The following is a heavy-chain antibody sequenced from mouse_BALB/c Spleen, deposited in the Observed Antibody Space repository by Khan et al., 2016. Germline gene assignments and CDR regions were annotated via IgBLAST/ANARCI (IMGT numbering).Heavy chain of an antibody. CDR1: GYTFTDYS. V-gene: IGHV9-2-1*01. D-gene: IGHD1-1*01. CDR3: APSTTVPFAY. CDR2: INTETGEP. J-gene: IGHJ3*01. Sequence: QIQLVQSGPELKKPGETVKISCKASGYTFTDYSMHWVKQAPGKGLKWMGWINTETGEPTYADDFKGRFDFSLETSASTAYLQINNLKNEDTATFFDAPSTTVPFAYWGQGTLVTVSA.